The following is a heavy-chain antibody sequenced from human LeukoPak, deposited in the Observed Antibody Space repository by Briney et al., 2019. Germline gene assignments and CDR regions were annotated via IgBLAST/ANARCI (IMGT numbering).Heavy chain of an antibody. D-gene: IGHD2-2*01. CDR2: INHSGST. J-gene: IGHJ6*03. Sequence: NASETLSLTCAVYGGAFSGYYWSWIRQPPGKGLEWIGEINHSGSTNYNPSLKSRVTISVDTSKNQFSLKLSSVTAADTAVYYCARCLTYCSSTSCLCYYYYMDVWGKETTVTVSS. V-gene: IGHV4-34*01. CDR1: GGAFSGYY. CDR3: ARCLTYCSSTSCLCYYYYMDV.